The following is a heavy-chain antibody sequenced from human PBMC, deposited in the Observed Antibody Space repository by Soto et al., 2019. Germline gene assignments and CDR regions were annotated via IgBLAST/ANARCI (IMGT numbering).Heavy chain of an antibody. Sequence: ESGGGVVPPGRSLRLSCAASGFTFSSYGMHWVRQAPGKGLEWVAVIPYDGSNKYYADSVKGRFTISRDNSKNTLYLQMNSLRAEDTAVYYCAPWFGAFDYWGQGTLVTVSS. CDR2: IPYDGSNK. D-gene: IGHD3-10*01. CDR1: GFTFSSYG. J-gene: IGHJ4*02. CDR3: APWFGAFDY. V-gene: IGHV3-30*03.